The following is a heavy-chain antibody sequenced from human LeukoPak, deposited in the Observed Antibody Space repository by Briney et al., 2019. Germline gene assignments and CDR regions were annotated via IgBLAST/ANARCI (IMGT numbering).Heavy chain of an antibody. CDR2: ISGGGNRR. CDR3: AKGHYDNGDYYYFDY. CDR1: GFTFRSYG. V-gene: IGHV3-23*01. Sequence: PGGSLRLSCAASGFTFRSYGMNWVRQAPGKGLEWVAAISGGGNRRNYADSVEGRFAISRDNSKNTMYLQMNSLRVEDTAVYYCAKGHYDNGDYYYFDYWGPGTLVTVSS. J-gene: IGHJ4*02. D-gene: IGHD3-22*01.